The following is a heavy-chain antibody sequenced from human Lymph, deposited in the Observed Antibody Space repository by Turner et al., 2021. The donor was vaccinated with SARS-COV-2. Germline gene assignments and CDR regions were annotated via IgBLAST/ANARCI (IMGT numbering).Heavy chain of an antibody. J-gene: IGHJ6*02. Sequence: QVQLVQSRAEMKKPGASVTVSCKVSGYTLTELSMHWVRQAPGKGLEWMVGFDPEEGATIYAQKFQGRVTMTEDTSRDTVYMELSSLRSEDTAVYYCAIDRKKWLVQTGDGMDVWGQGTTVTVSS. CDR3: AIDRKKWLVQTGDGMDV. V-gene: IGHV1-24*01. CDR2: FDPEEGAT. D-gene: IGHD6-19*01. CDR1: GYTLTELS.